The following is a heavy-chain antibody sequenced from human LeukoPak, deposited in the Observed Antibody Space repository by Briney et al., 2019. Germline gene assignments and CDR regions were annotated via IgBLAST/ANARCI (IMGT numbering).Heavy chain of an antibody. Sequence: SETLSLTCTVSGGSINSYYWSWIRQPPGKGLEWIGRIYSSGSTNYNPSLKSRVIMSVDTSKNQFSLKLSSMTAADTAVYYCARGGSSWNNWFDPWGQGTLVTVSS. CDR1: GGSINSYY. J-gene: IGHJ5*02. CDR2: IYSSGST. D-gene: IGHD6-13*01. V-gene: IGHV4-4*07. CDR3: ARGGSSWNNWFDP.